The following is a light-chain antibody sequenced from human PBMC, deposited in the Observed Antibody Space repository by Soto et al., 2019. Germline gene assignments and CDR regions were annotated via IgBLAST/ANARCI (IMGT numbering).Light chain of an antibody. CDR1: SSDVGGYNY. CDR2: EVS. J-gene: IGLJ2*01. V-gene: IGLV2-8*01. Sequence: QSVLTQPPSASGSPGQSVSISCTGTSSDVGGYNYVSWYQQHPGKAPKLMIYEVSKRPSGVPDRFSGSKSGNTASLIVSGLQAEDEADYYCSSYADSTLLFGGGTK. CDR3: SSYADSTLL.